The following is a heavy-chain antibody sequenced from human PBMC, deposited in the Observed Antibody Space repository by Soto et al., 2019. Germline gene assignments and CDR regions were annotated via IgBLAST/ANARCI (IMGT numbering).Heavy chain of an antibody. D-gene: IGHD3-22*01. CDR3: GRMTYYYDSRPFDY. Sequence: SETLSLTCTVSGGSISSYYWSWIRQPPGKGLEWIGYIYYSGSTNYNPSLKSRVTISVDTSKNQFSLKLSSVTAADTAVYYCGRMTYYYDSRPFDYWGQGTLVTVSS. CDR2: IYYSGST. CDR1: GGSISSYY. J-gene: IGHJ4*02. V-gene: IGHV4-59*01.